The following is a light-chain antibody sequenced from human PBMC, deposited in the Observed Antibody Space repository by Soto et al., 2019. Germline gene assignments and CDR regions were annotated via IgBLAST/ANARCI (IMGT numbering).Light chain of an antibody. CDR1: QSISSNY. V-gene: IGKV3-20*01. CDR3: QQYDTSPWT. Sequence: EIVLTQSPGTLSLFAGERATLFCRATQSISSNYLAWYQQKPGQAPRLLIYIASRRATGIPDRFSGSGSGTDFTLTISRLEPEDFAVYYCQQYDTSPWTFGQGTKVEIK. J-gene: IGKJ1*01. CDR2: IAS.